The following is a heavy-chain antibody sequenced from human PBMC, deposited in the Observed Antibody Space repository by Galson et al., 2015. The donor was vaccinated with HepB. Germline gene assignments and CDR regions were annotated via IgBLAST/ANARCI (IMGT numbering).Heavy chain of an antibody. CDR2: IKQDGSEK. Sequence: SLRLSCAASGFTFSSYWMSWVRQAPGKGLEWVANIKQDGSEKYYVDSVKGRFTISRDNAKNSLYLQMNSLRAEDTAVYYCARAADFWSGYYVPSVYYYGMDVWGQGTTVTVSS. D-gene: IGHD3-3*01. J-gene: IGHJ6*02. CDR3: ARAADFWSGYYVPSVYYYGMDV. CDR1: GFTFSSYW. V-gene: IGHV3-7*01.